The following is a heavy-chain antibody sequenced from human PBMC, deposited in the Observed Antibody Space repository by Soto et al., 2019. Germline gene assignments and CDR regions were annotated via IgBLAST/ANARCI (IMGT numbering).Heavy chain of an antibody. CDR2: ISYDGSNK. D-gene: IGHD4-17*01. J-gene: IGHJ4*02. CDR3: ARDAYDYGDSGFDY. Sequence: ESGGGVVQPGRSLRLSCAASGFTFSSYAMHWVRQAPGKGLEWVAVISYDGSNKYYADSVKGRFTISRDNSKNTLYLQMNSLRAEDTVVYYCARDAYDYGDSGFDYWGQGTLVTVSS. CDR1: GFTFSSYA. V-gene: IGHV3-30-3*01.